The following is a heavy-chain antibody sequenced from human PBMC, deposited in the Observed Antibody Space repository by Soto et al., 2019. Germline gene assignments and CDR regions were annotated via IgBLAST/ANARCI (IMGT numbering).Heavy chain of an antibody. CDR1: GGSISSYY. J-gene: IGHJ6*02. CDR3: AIEGYYYGSSGYSAMLWDV. CDR2: IYYSGST. D-gene: IGHD3-22*01. V-gene: IGHV4-59*01. Sequence: PSETLSLTCTVSGGSISSYYWSWIRQPPGKGLEWIGYIYYSGSTNYNPSLKSRVTISVDTSKNQFSLKLSSVTAADTAVYYCAIEGYYYGSSGYSAMLWDVWGQGTTVTVSS.